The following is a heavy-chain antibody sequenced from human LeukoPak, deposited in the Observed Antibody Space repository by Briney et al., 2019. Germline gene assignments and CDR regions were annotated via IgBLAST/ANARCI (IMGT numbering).Heavy chain of an antibody. CDR2: VYYNGAT. J-gene: IGHJ5*02. D-gene: IGHD2-15*01. V-gene: IGHV4-39*01. CDR1: GGSVTSTTYY. Sequence: SETLSLTCTVSGGSVTSTTYYWGWVRQPPGKGLERVGVVYYNGATYSDPPLKSQVTMCIDTSENQFSLEVTAVTAADTAVYYCARRRVAATAGWFDPWGQGTLVTVSS. CDR3: ARRRVAATAGWFDP.